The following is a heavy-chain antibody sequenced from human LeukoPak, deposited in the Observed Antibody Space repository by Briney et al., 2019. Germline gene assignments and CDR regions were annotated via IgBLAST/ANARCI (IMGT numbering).Heavy chain of an antibody. CDR2: INQDGSEK. CDR3: ARDVRNRVGLNYYHQYMDV. CDR1: RTTFIHYW. J-gene: IGHJ6*03. Sequence: GGSLRLSCAASRTTFIHYWMSWVRQAPGKGLEWVANINQDGSEKYYVDSVKGRFIISRDNAENSVYLHMNSLRADDTAVYYCARDVRNRVGLNYYHQYMDVWGKGTTVTV. V-gene: IGHV3-7*01. D-gene: IGHD1-26*01.